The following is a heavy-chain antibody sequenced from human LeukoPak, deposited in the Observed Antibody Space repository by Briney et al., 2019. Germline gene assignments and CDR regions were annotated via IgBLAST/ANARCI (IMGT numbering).Heavy chain of an antibody. Sequence: SETLSLTCAVYGGSFSGYYWSWIRQPPGKGLEWIGEINHSGSTNYNPSLKSRVTMSVDTSKNQFSLRLTSMTAADTAVYYCARESAAVAGRGFDYWGQGTLVTVSS. CDR1: GGSFSGYY. CDR2: INHSGST. J-gene: IGHJ4*02. V-gene: IGHV4-34*01. CDR3: ARESAAVAGRGFDY. D-gene: IGHD6-19*01.